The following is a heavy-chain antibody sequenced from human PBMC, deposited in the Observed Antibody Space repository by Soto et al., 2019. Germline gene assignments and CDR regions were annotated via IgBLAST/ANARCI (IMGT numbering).Heavy chain of an antibody. D-gene: IGHD1-1*01. V-gene: IGHV4-59*11. CDR3: ARGNGYNLY. CDR2: IYYSGST. Sequence: QVQLQESGPGLVEPSETLSLTCTVSGGSFSNHYWSWIRQPPGKGLEWIGYIYYSGSTNYNPSLKSRVTISVDTSKNQFSLKLSSVTAADTAVYYCARGNGYNLYWGQGTLVTVSS. J-gene: IGHJ4*02. CDR1: GGSFSNHY.